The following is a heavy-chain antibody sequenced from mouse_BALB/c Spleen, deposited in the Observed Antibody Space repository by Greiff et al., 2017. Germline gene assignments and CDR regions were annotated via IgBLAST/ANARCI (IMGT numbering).Heavy chain of an antibody. CDR2: IYPGGGYT. D-gene: IGHD1-1*01. Sequence: QVQLKESGAELVRPGTSVKISCKASGYTFTNYWLGWVKQRPGHGLEWIGDIYPGGGYTNYNEKFKGKATLTADTSSSTAYMQLSSLTSEDSAVYFCARGTVVDAMDYWGQGTSVTVSS. J-gene: IGHJ4*01. CDR3: ARGTVVDAMDY. CDR1: GYTFTNYW. V-gene: IGHV1-63*02.